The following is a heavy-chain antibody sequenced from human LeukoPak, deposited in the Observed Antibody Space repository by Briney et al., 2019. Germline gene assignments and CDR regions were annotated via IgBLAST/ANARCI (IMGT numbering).Heavy chain of an antibody. CDR3: AKEGYDSSGYYTGAFDY. V-gene: IGHV3-30*18. D-gene: IGHD3-22*01. CDR2: ISYDGSNK. CDR1: GFTFSSYG. Sequence: GRSLRLSCAASGFTFSSYGMHWVRQAPGKGLEWVAVISYDGSNKYYADSVKGRFTISRDNSKNTLYLQMNSLRAEDTAVYYCAKEGYDSSGYYTGAFDYWGQGTLVTVSS. J-gene: IGHJ4*02.